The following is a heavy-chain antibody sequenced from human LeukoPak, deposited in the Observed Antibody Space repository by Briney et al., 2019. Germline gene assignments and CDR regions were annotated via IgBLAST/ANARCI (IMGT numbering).Heavy chain of an antibody. CDR1: GYTFTSYG. CDR2: ISAYNGNT. CDR3: ASVHCSGGSCYSSFDY. Sequence: ASVKVSCKASGYTFTSYGIGWVRQAPGQGLEWMGWISAYNGNTNYAQKLQGRVTMTTDTSTSTAYMGLRSLRSDDTAVYYCASVHCSGGSCYSSFDYWGQGTLVTVSS. D-gene: IGHD2-15*01. J-gene: IGHJ4*02. V-gene: IGHV1-18*01.